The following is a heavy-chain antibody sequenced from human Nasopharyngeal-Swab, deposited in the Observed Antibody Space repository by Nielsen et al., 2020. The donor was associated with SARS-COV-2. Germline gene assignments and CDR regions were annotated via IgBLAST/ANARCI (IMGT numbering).Heavy chain of an antibody. J-gene: IGHJ4*02. Sequence: GGSLRLSCAASGFGGSAFAMSWVRQATGKGLEWVSAAGGNDGSTFYADSVRGRFTISRDNSKNTLYLQMNSLRAEDTALYYCAKKYGTRGWYVGLDYWGQGTQVTVSS. CDR2: AGGNDGST. V-gene: IGHV3-23*01. CDR3: AKKYGTRGWYVGLDY. CDR1: GFGGSAFA. D-gene: IGHD6-19*01.